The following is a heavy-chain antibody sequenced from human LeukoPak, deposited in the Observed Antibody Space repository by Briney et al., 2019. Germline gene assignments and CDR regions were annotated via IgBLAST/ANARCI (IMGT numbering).Heavy chain of an antibody. V-gene: IGHV3-21*01. CDR1: GFTFNNAR. J-gene: IGHJ4*02. D-gene: IGHD2-2*01. CDR2: IDSSSRYI. Sequence: GGSLRLSCAASGFTFNNARVSWVRQAPGKGLEWVSFIDSSSRYIYQADSVKGRFTISRDNAKSSVFLQMNSLRAEDTAVYYCARVGGHCTSTSCPPPDYWGQGTLVTVSS. CDR3: ARVGGHCTSTSCPPPDY.